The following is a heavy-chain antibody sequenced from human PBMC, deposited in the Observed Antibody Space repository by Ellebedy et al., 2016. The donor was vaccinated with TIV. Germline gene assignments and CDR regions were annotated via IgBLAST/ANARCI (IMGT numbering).Heavy chain of an antibody. CDR3: ARVSIDTAMADY. J-gene: IGHJ4*02. V-gene: IGHV3-33*01. CDR1: GFTFGSYG. CDR2: IWYDGTNI. D-gene: IGHD5-18*01. Sequence: GESLKISCAASGFTFGSYGMHWVRQAPGKGLEWVAVIWYDGTNIDYADSVKGRFTISRDNPKNTLYLQMDSLRVEDTAVYYCARVSIDTAMADYWGQGTPVTVSS.